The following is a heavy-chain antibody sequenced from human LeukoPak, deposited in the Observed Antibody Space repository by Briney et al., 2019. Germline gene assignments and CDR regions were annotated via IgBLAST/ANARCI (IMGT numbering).Heavy chain of an antibody. V-gene: IGHV4-34*01. CDR2: INHSGST. Sequence: HPSETLSLTCAVYGGSFSDYYWSWIRQPPGKGLEWIGEINHSGSTNYNPSLKSRVTISVDTSKNQFSLKMTSVTAADTSVYHCATNTRYFDWLPDYWGQGTVVTVSS. J-gene: IGHJ4*02. D-gene: IGHD3-9*01. CDR1: GGSFSDYY. CDR3: ATNTRYFDWLPDY.